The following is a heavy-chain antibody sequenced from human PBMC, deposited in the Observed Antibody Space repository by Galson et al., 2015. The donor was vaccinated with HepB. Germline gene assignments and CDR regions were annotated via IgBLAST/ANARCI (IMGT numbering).Heavy chain of an antibody. CDR3: ARGEYSSSWYYWYFDL. CDR2: TYYRSKWYN. V-gene: IGHV6-1*01. CDR1: GDSVSSNSAA. D-gene: IGHD6-13*01. J-gene: IGHJ2*01. Sequence: CAISGDSVSSNSAAWNWIRQSPSRGLEWLGRTYYRSKWYNDYAVSVKSRITINPDTSKNQFSLQLNSVTPEDTAVYYCARGEYSSSWYYWYFDLWGRGTLVTVSS.